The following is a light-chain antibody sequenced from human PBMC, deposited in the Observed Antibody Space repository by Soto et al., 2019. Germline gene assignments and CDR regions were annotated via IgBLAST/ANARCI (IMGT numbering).Light chain of an antibody. CDR1: NSNIGAAYD. J-gene: IGLJ1*01. V-gene: IGLV1-40*01. CDR3: QSYDSSLTSDV. CDR2: AND. Sequence: QPVLTQPPSVSGAPGQRVTISCTGSNSNIGAAYDVHWYQHLPRTAPKLLIYANDNRPSGVPDRFSGSKSGTSASLAIAGLQAEDEADYYCQSYDSSLTSDVFGTGTKLTVL.